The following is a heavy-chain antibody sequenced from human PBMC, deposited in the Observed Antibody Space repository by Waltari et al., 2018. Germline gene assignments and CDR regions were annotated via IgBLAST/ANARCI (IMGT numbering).Heavy chain of an antibody. J-gene: IGHJ4*02. Sequence: QFQLQESGPGLVKPSETLALTCAVSGASINSYSWSWIRQSPGKGLEWIGRISGSGGNIDYNPSLKSRVTISVDMSKNQVSLKLASPTAADTAVYYCARDPSKNAWSSDSWGQGVLVIVSS. V-gene: IGHV4-4*07. CDR2: ISGSGGNI. CDR3: ARDPSKNAWSSDS. CDR1: GASINSYS. D-gene: IGHD1-1*01.